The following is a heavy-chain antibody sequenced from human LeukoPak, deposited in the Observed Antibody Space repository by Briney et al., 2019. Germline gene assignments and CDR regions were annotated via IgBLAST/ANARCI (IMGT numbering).Heavy chain of an antibody. CDR1: GFTVGEYA. V-gene: IGHV3-49*04. CDR2: IRSIAYGGTT. CDR3: TRFTVVTPTDY. Sequence: GGSLRLACTAAGFTVGEYAMSWVRQAPGKGLEWVGFIRSIAYGGTTEYAASVKGRFTISRDDSKSIAYLQMNSLKTEATAVYSCTRFTVVTPTDYWGQGTLVTVSS. D-gene: IGHD4-23*01. J-gene: IGHJ4*02.